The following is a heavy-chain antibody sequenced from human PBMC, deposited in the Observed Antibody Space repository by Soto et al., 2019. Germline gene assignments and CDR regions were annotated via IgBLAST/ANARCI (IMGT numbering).Heavy chain of an antibody. CDR3: ARGFDYAQLHSYHYGLDV. J-gene: IGHJ6*02. Sequence: XETLSLTCTVSGGSVTSYYWSWIRQPPGKGLEWIGYLYYSGSTSYNPSLKSRVTMSVDMSKNQFSLTLTSVTAADTAVYYCARGFDYAQLHSYHYGLDVWGQGTTVTVSS. CDR1: GGSVTSYY. V-gene: IGHV4-59*02. D-gene: IGHD4-17*01. CDR2: LYYSGST.